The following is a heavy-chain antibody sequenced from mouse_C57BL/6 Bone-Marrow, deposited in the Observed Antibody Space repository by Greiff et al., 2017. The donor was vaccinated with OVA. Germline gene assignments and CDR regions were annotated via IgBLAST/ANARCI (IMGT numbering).Heavy chain of an antibody. Sequence: VQLQQSGPELARPWASVKISCQAFYTFSRRVHFAIRDTNYWMQWVKQRPGQGLEWIGAIYPGNGDNSYNQKFKGKATLTADQSSSTAYMQLSSRTSEDSAVYYCAIYGSSYHYYARDYWGQGTSVTVSS. D-gene: IGHD1-1*01. J-gene: IGHJ4*01. V-gene: IGHV1-87*01. CDR1: YTFSRRVH. CDR3: SEDSAVYYCAIYGSSYHYYARDY. CDR2: GQGLEWIG.